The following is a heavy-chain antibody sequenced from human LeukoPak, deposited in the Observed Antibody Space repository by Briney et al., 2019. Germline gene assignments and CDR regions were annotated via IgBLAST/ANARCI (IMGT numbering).Heavy chain of an antibody. V-gene: IGHV1-2*02. CDR1: GYTFTGYY. D-gene: IGHD4-11*01. CDR3: ARAGDYKKYYFDY. J-gene: IGHJ4*02. CDR2: INPNSGGT. Sequence: ASVKVSCKASGYTFTGYYMHWVRQAPGQGLEWMGWINPNSGGTNYAQKFQGRVTMTRDTSISTAYMELSRLRPDDTAVYYCARAGDYKKYYFDYWGQGTLVTVSS.